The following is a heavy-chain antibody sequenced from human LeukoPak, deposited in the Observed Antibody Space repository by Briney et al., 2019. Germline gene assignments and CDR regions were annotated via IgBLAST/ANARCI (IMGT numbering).Heavy chain of an antibody. Sequence: ASVKVSCKASGYTFTGYYMHWVRQAPGQGVEWMGWINPNSGGTNSAQKFKGRVTMTRDTSISTAYMELSRLRSDDTAVYYCARDWWAAAAAYAFDIWGQGTMVTVSS. CDR2: INPNSGGT. D-gene: IGHD6-13*01. J-gene: IGHJ3*02. CDR1: GYTFTGYY. V-gene: IGHV1-2*02. CDR3: ARDWWAAAAAYAFDI.